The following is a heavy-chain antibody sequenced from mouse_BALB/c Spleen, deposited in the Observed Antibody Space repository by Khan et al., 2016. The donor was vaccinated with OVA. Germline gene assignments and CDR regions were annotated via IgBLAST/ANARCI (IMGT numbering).Heavy chain of an antibody. D-gene: IGHD1-1*01. CDR1: GYSFTSYW. CDR3: TRSYYSYYFDY. J-gene: IGHJ2*01. V-gene: IGHV1-5*01. Sequence: VQLQQSGTVLARPGASVKMSCKASGYSFTSYWMHWVTQRPGQGLEWIGAIYPGISDTRYNQKFKGKAKLTAVTSASTAYMELSSLTNEDSAVYYCTRSYYSYYFDYWGQGTTLTVSS. CDR2: IYPGISDT.